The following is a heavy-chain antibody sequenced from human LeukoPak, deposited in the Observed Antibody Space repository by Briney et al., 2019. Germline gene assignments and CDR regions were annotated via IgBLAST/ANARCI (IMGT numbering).Heavy chain of an antibody. CDR3: ARDYGGGSGSYGIDY. J-gene: IGHJ4*02. D-gene: IGHD3-10*01. CDR1: GFTFSSYS. CDR2: ISSSSSYI. V-gene: IGHV3-21*01. Sequence: GGSLRLSCAASGFTFSSYSMNWVRQAPGKGLEWVSSISSSSSYIYYADSVKGRFTISRDNAKNSLYLQMNSLRAEDTAVYYCARDYGGGSGSYGIDYWGQGTLVTVSS.